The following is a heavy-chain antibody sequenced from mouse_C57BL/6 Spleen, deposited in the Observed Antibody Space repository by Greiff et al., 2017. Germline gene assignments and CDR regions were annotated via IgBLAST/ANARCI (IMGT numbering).Heavy chain of an antibody. CDR2: IYPGSGST. J-gene: IGHJ1*03. V-gene: IGHV1-55*01. D-gene: IGHD2-1*01. Sequence: QVQLQQSGAELVKPGASVKMSCKASGYTFTSYWITWVKQRPGQGLEWIGDIYPGSGSTNYNEKFESKATLTVDTSSSTAYMQLSSLTSEDSAVYYCARLGAYGNYGYFDVWGTGTTVTVSS. CDR1: GYTFTSYW. CDR3: ARLGAYGNYGYFDV.